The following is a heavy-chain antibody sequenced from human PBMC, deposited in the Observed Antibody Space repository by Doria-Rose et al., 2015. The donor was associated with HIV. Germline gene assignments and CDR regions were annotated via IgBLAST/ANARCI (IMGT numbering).Heavy chain of an antibody. J-gene: IGHJ6*01. CDR2: ITVDNGHT. Sequence: QVQLVQSGAEVKKPGASVRVSCKASGYTFTNYGLDWVRQAPGQGLEWMGWITVDNGHTSCAHKFHDRVTMTTYLSSPPAYLDVRNLRPDDLAVYYWARNPTFRYDCSDEYEFWG. V-gene: IGHV1-18*03. D-gene: IGHD2-21*02. CDR1: GYTFTNYG. CDR3: ARNPTFRYDCSDEYEF.